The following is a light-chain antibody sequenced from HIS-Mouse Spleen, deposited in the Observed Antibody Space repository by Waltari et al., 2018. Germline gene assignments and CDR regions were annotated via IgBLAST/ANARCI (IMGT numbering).Light chain of an antibody. J-gene: IGLJ3*02. V-gene: IGLV1-47*01. CDR1: SSNIGSNY. CDR3: AAWDDSLSGRV. Sequence: SVLTQPPSASGTPGQRVTISCSGSSSNIGSNYVYWYQQLPGTAPKLLIYRNNRRPSGVPARFSGAQSGTSASLAISGLRSEDEADYYCAAWDDSLSGRVFGGGTKLTVL. CDR2: RNN.